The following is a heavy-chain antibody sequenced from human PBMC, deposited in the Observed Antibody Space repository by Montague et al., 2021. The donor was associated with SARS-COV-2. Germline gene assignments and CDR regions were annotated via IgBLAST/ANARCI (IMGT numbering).Heavy chain of an antibody. Sequence: SETLSLTCTMSGGSITYSSHYWGWIRLPPGKGLEWIGSIYYSGTAXYXXXXKXRVTMSLDMSKNQLSLRLKSTTAADTAVYFCARASFYYGSGSHYNNWFDSWGQGAVVTVSS. V-gene: IGHV4-39*07. CDR3: ARASFYYGSGSHYNNWFDS. CDR2: IYYSGTA. CDR1: GGSITYSSHY. J-gene: IGHJ5*01. D-gene: IGHD3-10*01.